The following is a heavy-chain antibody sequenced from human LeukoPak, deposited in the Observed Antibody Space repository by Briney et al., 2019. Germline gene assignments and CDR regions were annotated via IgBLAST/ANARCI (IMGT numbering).Heavy chain of an antibody. V-gene: IGHV4-39*01. CDR3: ARYSTSSGWFDP. D-gene: IGHD6-6*01. J-gene: IGHJ5*02. Sequence: PSETLSLTCTVSGGSISSSDYYWGWIRQPPGKGLEWIGSMQYSGSNAYSPSLKSRVIIFVDTSKNQFSLKLTYVTAADTAVYFCARYSTSSGWFDPWGQGSLVTVSS. CDR2: MQYSGSN. CDR1: GGSISSSDYY.